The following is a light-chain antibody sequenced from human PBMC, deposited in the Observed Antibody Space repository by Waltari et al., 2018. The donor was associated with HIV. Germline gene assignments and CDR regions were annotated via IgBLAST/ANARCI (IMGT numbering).Light chain of an antibody. CDR2: EVN. V-gene: IGLV2-8*01. J-gene: IGLJ6*01. CDR1: SNYLGPYNY. CDR3: SSYAGSGNLLL. Sequence: QSALTQPPAASGSPGPSVTISCTGTSNYLGPYNYVSWYQQHPDKAPRLLIYEVNKRPSGVPGRFSGSKSGNTASLTVSGLQAEDEADYYCSSYAGSGNLLLFGGGTKVTVL.